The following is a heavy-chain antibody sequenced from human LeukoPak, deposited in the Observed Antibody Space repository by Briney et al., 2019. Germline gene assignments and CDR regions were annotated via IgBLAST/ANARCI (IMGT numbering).Heavy chain of an antibody. Sequence: PSETLSLTCAVYGGSFSGYYWSWIRQPPGKGLEWIGEINHSGSTNYNPSLKSRVTISVDTSKNQFSLKLSSVTAADTAVYYCARGRVLLRYFDWLTYYFDYWGQGTLVTVSS. CDR1: GGSFSGYY. D-gene: IGHD3-9*01. J-gene: IGHJ4*02. CDR3: ARGRVLLRYFDWLTYYFDY. CDR2: INHSGST. V-gene: IGHV4-34*01.